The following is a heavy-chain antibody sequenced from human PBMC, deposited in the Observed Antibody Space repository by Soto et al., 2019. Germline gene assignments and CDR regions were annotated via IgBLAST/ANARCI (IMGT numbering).Heavy chain of an antibody. Sequence: QVQLQESGPGLVKPSQTLSLTCTVSGGSISSGDYYWSWIRQPPGKGLEWIGYIYYSGSTYYNPSLXXXXXXXXXXXXXXXXXXXXXXXXXXXXVYYCARXXIVATIKAFDYWGQGTLVTVSS. CDR2: IYYSGST. CDR3: ARXXIVATIKAFDY. CDR1: GGSISSGDYY. D-gene: IGHD5-12*01. V-gene: IGHV4-30-4*01. J-gene: IGHJ4*02.